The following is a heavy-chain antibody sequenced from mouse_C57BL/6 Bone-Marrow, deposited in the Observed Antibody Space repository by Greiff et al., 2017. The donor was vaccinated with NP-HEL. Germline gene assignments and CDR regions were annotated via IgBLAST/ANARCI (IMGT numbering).Heavy chain of an antibody. D-gene: IGHD2-5*01. Sequence: QVQLQQPGAELVMPGASVKLSCKASGYTFTSYWMHWVKQRPGQGLEWIGEIDPSDSYTNYNQKFKGKSTLTVDKSSSTAYMQLSSLTSEDSAVYYSARLRGSNYWFAYWGQGTLVTVSA. CDR2: IDPSDSYT. J-gene: IGHJ3*01. CDR1: GYTFTSYW. CDR3: ARLRGSNYWFAY. V-gene: IGHV1-69*01.